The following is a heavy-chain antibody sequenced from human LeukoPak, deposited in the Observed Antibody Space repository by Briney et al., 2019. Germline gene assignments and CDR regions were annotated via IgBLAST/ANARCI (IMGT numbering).Heavy chain of an antibody. D-gene: IGHD6-19*01. CDR2: ISSSSSYI. CDR1: GFTFSSYS. CDR3: ASFPGYSSGWYRGFDY. V-gene: IGHV3-21*01. Sequence: GGSLRLSYAASGFTFSSYSMNWVRQAPGKGLEWVSSISSSSSYIYYADSVKGRFTISRDNAKNSLYLQMNSLRAEDTAVYYCASFPGYSSGWYRGFDYWGQGTLVTVSS. J-gene: IGHJ4*02.